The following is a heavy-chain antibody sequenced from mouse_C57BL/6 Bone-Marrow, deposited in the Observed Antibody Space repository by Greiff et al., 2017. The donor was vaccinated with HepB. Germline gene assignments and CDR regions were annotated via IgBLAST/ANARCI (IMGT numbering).Heavy chain of an antibody. CDR3: TTDGSSWNWYFDV. Sequence: EVKLMESGAELVRPGASVKLSCTASGFNIKDYYMHWVKQRPEQGLEGIGRIDPEDGDTESAPKFQGKATMTADTSSNTAYLQLSSLTSEDTAVYYCTTDGSSWNWYFDVWGTGTTVTVSS. V-gene: IGHV14-1*01. CDR1: GFNIKDYY. D-gene: IGHD1-1*01. CDR2: IDPEDGDT. J-gene: IGHJ1*03.